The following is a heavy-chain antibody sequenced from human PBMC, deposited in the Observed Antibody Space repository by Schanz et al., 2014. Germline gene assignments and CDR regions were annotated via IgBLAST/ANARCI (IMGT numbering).Heavy chain of an antibody. V-gene: IGHV3-30*19. D-gene: IGHD3-10*01. CDR1: GFTFSSYG. CDR2: ISTDGTNT. J-gene: IGHJ4*02. Sequence: QVQLVESGGGVVQPGRSLRLSCAASGFTFSSYGMHWVRQAPGKGLEWVAVISTDGTNTYYADSVKGRFTISRDNSKDTLYLQMGGLTPEDTAVYYCARGPIPIQGVPMDFWGQGTLVTVSS. CDR3: ARGPIPIQGVPMDF.